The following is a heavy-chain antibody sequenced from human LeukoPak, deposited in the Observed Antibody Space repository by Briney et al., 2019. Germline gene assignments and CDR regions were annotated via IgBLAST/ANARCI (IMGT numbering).Heavy chain of an antibody. Sequence: PGGSLRLSCAASGFTFSGFAMSWVRRTPGKGLEWVSGISGSGDNTLYAASVEGRFTISRDNSKNTLYLEMNSLRAEDTAIYYCAKMKGHPLQKYYMDVWGQGTMVTVSS. J-gene: IGHJ6*01. D-gene: IGHD2/OR15-2a*01. CDR3: AKMKGHPLQKYYMDV. CDR1: GFTFSGFA. CDR2: ISGSGDNT. V-gene: IGHV3-23*01.